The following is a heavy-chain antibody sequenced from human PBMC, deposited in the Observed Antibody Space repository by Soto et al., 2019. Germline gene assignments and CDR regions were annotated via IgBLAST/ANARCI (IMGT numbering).Heavy chain of an antibody. CDR1: GFTFSSYA. CDR2: ISGSGGST. Sequence: EVQLLESGGGLVQPGGSLRLSCAASGFTFSSYAMSWLRQAPGKGLEWVSAISGSGGSTYYADSVKGRFTISRDNSKNTLYLQMNSLRAVGTAVYYCERSAAGTDRGDYWGLGTLVTVSS. D-gene: IGHD6-13*01. CDR3: ERSAAGTDRGDY. V-gene: IGHV3-23*01. J-gene: IGHJ4*02.